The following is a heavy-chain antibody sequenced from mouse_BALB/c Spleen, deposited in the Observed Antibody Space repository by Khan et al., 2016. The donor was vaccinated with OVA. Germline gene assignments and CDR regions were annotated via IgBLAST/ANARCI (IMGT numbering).Heavy chain of an antibody. CDR1: GFTFSSFT. V-gene: IGHV5-9*03. CDR3: ARSNYGPFAY. D-gene: IGHD1-1*02. Sequence: EVELVESGGGLVKPGGSLKLSCAASGFTFSSFTMSWVRQTPEKRLEWVASISSGGDNTYYPDSVKGRFTISRDNAKNNLYLQMSSLRSEDPALYYCARSNYGPFAYWGQGTLVTVSA. CDR2: ISSGGDNT. J-gene: IGHJ3*01.